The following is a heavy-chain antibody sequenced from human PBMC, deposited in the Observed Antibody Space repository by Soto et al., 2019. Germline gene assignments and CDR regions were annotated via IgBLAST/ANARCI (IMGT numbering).Heavy chain of an antibody. CDR1: GFTFSSSA. CDR3: AKGSRDIRPYYFDY. J-gene: IGHJ4*02. D-gene: IGHD2-15*01. Sequence: EVQVLESGGGLVQPGGSLRLSCVTSGFTFSSSAMSWVRQAPGKGLEWVSAISGSGHSTYYADSVQGRFTISRDNSKNTLSLQMNSLRAEDTAIYYWAKGSRDIRPYYFDYWGQGTLVTVSS. V-gene: IGHV3-23*01. CDR2: ISGSGHST.